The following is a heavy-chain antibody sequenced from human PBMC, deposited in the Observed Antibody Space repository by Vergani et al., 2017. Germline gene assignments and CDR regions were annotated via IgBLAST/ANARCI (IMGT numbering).Heavy chain of an antibody. D-gene: IGHD3-22*01. J-gene: IGHJ6*02. CDR1: GYTFTSYG. Sequence: QVQLVQSGAEVKKPGASVKVSCKASGYTFTSYGISWVRQAPGQGLEWMGWISAYNGNTNYAQKLQGRVTMTTDTSTSTAYMELRSLRSDDTAVYYCARGPYYYDSSSEDYYYYYGMDVWGQGTTVTVSS. CDR3: ARGPYYYDSSSEDYYYYYGMDV. CDR2: ISAYNGNT. V-gene: IGHV1-18*01.